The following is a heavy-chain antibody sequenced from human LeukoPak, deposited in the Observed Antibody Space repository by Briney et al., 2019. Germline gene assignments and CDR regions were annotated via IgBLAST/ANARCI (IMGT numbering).Heavy chain of an antibody. CDR1: GYTFTRYY. CDR2: IDPSGGRT. Sequence: ASVKVSCKASGYTFTRYYVHWVRQAPGQGLEWMGMIDPSGGRTVYAQKFQGRVTMTEDTSTDTAYMELSSLRSEDTAVYYCATAPWELEKIEYFQHWGQGTLVTVSS. D-gene: IGHD1-26*01. V-gene: IGHV1-46*01. J-gene: IGHJ1*01. CDR3: ATAPWELEKIEYFQH.